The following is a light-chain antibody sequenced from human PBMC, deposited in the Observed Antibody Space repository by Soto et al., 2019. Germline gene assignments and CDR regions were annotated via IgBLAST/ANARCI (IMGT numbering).Light chain of an antibody. Sequence: EIGLTQSPGTLSLSPGERATLSCRASQSFSSSYLAWYQQKPGQAPRLLIYETSSRATGIPDRFSGSGSQTDFTLTISRLEPEDFAVYYCQQYGTSPRTFGQGTKVEIK. CDR1: QSFSSSY. V-gene: IGKV3-20*01. CDR2: ETS. CDR3: QQYGTSPRT. J-gene: IGKJ1*01.